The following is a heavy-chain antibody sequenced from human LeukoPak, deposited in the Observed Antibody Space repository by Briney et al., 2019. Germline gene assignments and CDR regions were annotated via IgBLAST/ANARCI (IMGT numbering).Heavy chain of an antibody. CDR2: IKQDGGEK. Sequence: GGSLRLSCAASGFTFSSFWMRWVRQAPGKGLELVANIKQDGGEKYYVDSVQGRFTISRDNAKNSLYLQMNSLRVEDTAVYYCARRIVGPSSGGDYWGQGTPVTVSS. CDR1: GFTFSSFW. J-gene: IGHJ4*02. CDR3: ARRIVGPSSGGDY. D-gene: IGHD1-26*01. V-gene: IGHV3-7*01.